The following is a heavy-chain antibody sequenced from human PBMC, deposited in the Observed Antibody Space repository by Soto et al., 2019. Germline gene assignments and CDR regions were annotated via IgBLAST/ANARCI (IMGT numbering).Heavy chain of an antibody. CDR2: IYYSGTT. Sequence: SETLSLTCIVSGGSLTSSSFYWGWIRQPPGKGLSWIGNIYYSGTTDYNPSLKSRVSVSTDTSTNQLSLTLSSVTAADTAVYYCVRFYGNAFDIWGPGTLVTVS. CDR1: GGSLTSSSFY. D-gene: IGHD3-10*01. CDR3: VRFYGNAFDI. V-gene: IGHV4-39*01. J-gene: IGHJ3*02.